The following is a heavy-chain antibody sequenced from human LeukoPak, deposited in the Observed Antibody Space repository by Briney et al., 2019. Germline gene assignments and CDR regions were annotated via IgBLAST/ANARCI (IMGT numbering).Heavy chain of an antibody. V-gene: IGHV1-18*01. CDR2: ISAYNGNT. D-gene: IGHD2-15*01. J-gene: IGHJ1*01. CDR1: GYTFTSYG. Sequence: ASVKVSCKASGYTFTSYGISWVRQAPGQGLEWMGWISAYNGNTNYAQKLQGRVTMTRDTSISTAYMELSRLRSDDTAVYYCAREAPGVYCSGGSCYSGSEYFQHWGQGTLVTVSS. CDR3: AREAPGVYCSGGSCYSGSEYFQH.